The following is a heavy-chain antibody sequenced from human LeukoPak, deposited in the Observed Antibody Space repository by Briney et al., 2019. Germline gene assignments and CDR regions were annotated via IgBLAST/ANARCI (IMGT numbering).Heavy chain of an antibody. D-gene: IGHD1-26*01. Sequence: PGRSLRLSCAAPGFTFSSNAMHWVRQAPGKGLEWVALIWYDGSNKYYADSVKGRFTISRDDSKDTLSLQMNSLRAEDTAVYFCARDGGTYPNLLFGYWGQGTLVTVSS. CDR1: GFTFSSNA. V-gene: IGHV3-33*08. CDR2: IWYDGSNK. J-gene: IGHJ4*02. CDR3: ARDGGTYPNLLFGY.